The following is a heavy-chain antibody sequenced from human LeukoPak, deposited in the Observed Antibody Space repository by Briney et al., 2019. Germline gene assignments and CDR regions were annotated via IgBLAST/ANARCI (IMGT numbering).Heavy chain of an antibody. CDR1: GGSISSYY. CDR2: IYYSGST. Sequence: PSETLSLTCTVSGGSISSYYWSWIRQHPGKGLEWIGYIYYSGSTYYNPSLKSRVTISVDTSKNQFSLKLSSVTAADTAVYYCARGALSSRFSYGDYDQYYFDYWGQGTLVTVSS. V-gene: IGHV4-59*06. J-gene: IGHJ4*02. D-gene: IGHD4-17*01. CDR3: ARGALSSRFSYGDYDQYYFDY.